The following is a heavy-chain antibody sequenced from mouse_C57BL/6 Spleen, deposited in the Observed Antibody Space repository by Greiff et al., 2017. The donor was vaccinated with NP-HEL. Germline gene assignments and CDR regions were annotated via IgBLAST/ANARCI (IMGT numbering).Heavy chain of an antibody. CDR2: IYPGDGDT. J-gene: IGHJ2*01. CDR1: GYAFSSYW. Sequence: VKLMESGAELVKPGASVKISCKASGYAFSSYWMNWVKQRPGKGLEWIGQIYPGDGDTNYNGKFKGKATLTADKSSSTAYMQLSSLASEDSAVYFCARDDCDSDFDYWGQGTTLTVSS. CDR3: ARDDCDSDFDY. V-gene: IGHV1-80*01. D-gene: IGHD2-4*01.